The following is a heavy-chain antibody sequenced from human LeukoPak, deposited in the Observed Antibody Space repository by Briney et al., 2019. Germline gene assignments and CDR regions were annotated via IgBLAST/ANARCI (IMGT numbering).Heavy chain of an antibody. D-gene: IGHD2/OR15-2a*01. CDR2: IYDIGTA. V-gene: IGHV4-59*01. J-gene: IGHJ5*02. Sequence: PSETLSLTCSVSGATINSYYWNWIRQSPGKGLEWIGHIYDIGTAKYNPSFKGRVTISVDKSESQVSLKMTSVTAADTAVYYCARSFYFQERYDWLGPWGQGTLVTVSS. CDR3: ARSFYFQERYDWLGP. CDR1: GATINSYY.